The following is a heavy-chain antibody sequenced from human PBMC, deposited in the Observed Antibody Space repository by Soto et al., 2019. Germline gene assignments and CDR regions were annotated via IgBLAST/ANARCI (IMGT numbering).Heavy chain of an antibody. D-gene: IGHD1-20*01. Sequence: RLSCAASGFTFSSYGMHWVRQAPGKGLEWVAVIWYDGSNKYYADSVKGRFTITRDNSKNTLYLQVNSLRAEDTAVYYCARYNWSPTAPDAFDIWGQGTMVTVSS. CDR1: GFTFSSYG. CDR3: ARYNWSPTAPDAFDI. J-gene: IGHJ3*02. V-gene: IGHV3-33*01. CDR2: IWYDGSNK.